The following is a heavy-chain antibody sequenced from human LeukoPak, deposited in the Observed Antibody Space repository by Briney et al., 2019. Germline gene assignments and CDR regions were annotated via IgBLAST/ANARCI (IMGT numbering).Heavy chain of an antibody. V-gene: IGHV4-39*01. CDR3: ARPPYYAFWSAAGFDP. CDR1: GGSISSSSYY. J-gene: IGHJ5*02. CDR2: IYYSGST. D-gene: IGHD3-3*01. Sequence: SETLSLTCTVSGGSISSSSYYWGWIRQPPGKGLEWIGSIYYSGSTYYNPSLKSPVTISVHTSKNQSSLKLSSVTAADTAVYYCARPPYYAFWSAAGFDPWGQGTLVTVSS.